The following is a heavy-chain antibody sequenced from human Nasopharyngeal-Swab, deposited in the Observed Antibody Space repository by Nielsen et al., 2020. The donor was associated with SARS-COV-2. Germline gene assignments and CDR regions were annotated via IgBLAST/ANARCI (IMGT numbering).Heavy chain of an antibody. J-gene: IGHJ3*02. CDR1: GGSISSGGYY. V-gene: IGHV4-31*03. CDR3: ARARVDTAMVPAFDI. D-gene: IGHD5-18*01. Sequence: SETLSLTCTVSGGSISSGGYYWIWIRQHPGKGLEWIGYIYYSGSTYYNPSLKSRVTISVDTSKNQFSLKLSSVTAADTAVYYCARARVDTAMVPAFDIWGQGTMVTVSS. CDR2: IYYSGST.